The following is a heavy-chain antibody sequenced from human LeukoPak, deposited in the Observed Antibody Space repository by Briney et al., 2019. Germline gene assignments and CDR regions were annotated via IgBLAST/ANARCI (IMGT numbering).Heavy chain of an antibody. CDR1: SGSISTSSYS. CDR3: ARQPTPIERYAFGF. V-gene: IGHV4-39*01. CDR2: IHYSGNT. J-gene: IGHJ3*01. D-gene: IGHD5-24*01. Sequence: SETLSLTCTVSSGSISTSSYSWGWIRQPPGKGLEWIGNIHYSGNTYYKPSLKSRVTISVDTSKNQFSLNLSSVTAADTAVYYCARQPTPIERYAFGFWGQGTMVTVSS.